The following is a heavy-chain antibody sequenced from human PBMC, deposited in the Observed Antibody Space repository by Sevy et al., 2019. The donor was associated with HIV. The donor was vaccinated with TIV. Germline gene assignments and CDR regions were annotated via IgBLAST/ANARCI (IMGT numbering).Heavy chain of an antibody. J-gene: IGHJ4*02. V-gene: IGHV3-48*02. D-gene: IGHD2-21*01. CDR2: FDRTDIT. CDR3: VRDERTIASHFDY. CDR1: GFTLSSYT. Sequence: GGSLRLSCEASGFTLSSYTMNWVRQSPEKGLEWVATFDRTDITHYADSVKDRFIISSDTAKNSLFLQMNSLRDDDTAMYFCVRDERTIASHFDYWGRGTLVTVSS.